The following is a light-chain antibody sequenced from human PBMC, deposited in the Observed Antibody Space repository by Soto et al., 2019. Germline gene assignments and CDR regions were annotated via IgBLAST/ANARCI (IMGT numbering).Light chain of an antibody. J-gene: IGKJ4*01. CDR1: QSVSSSY. CDR2: GAS. Sequence: DIVLTQSPCTLSLSPGERATLSCRASQSVSSSYLAWYQQKPGQAPRLLIYGASSMATGIPDRFSGSGSGTDFTLTISRLEPEDFAVYYCQQYGSSPLTFGEGTKVEIK. V-gene: IGKV3-20*01. CDR3: QQYGSSPLT.